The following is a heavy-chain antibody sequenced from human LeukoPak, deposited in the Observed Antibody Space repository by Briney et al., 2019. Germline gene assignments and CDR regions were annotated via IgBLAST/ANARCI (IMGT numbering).Heavy chain of an antibody. Sequence: GGSLRLSCAVSGFIFDDYAMHWVRQAPGKGLEWVSGITWVRDNLAYAASVKGRFTISRDNAKDTLYLHMNSLTAEDTAVYYCARGAKWAYYFDYWGQGTLVTVSS. CDR2: ITWVRDNL. CDR3: ARGAKWAYYFDY. J-gene: IGHJ4*02. V-gene: IGHV3-9*01. D-gene: IGHD1-26*01. CDR1: GFIFDDYA.